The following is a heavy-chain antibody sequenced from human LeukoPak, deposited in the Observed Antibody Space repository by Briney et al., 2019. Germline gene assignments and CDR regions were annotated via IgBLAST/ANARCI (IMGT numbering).Heavy chain of an antibody. J-gene: IGHJ5*02. Sequence: SETLSLTCTGSGDSITGYYWSLIRQPPGKGLGLIWDIFYSGNTNYNPSLKSRVTISIDTSKNQFSLNLRSVTTADTAVYYCARDQIVVAGNWFDPWGQGTLVTVSS. CDR3: ARDQIVVAGNWFDP. CDR1: GDSITGYY. CDR2: IFYSGNT. V-gene: IGHV4-59*01. D-gene: IGHD1-26*01.